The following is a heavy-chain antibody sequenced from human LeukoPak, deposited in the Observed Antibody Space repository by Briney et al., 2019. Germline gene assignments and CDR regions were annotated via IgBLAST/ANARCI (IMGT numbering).Heavy chain of an antibody. J-gene: IGHJ4*02. CDR3: ARKCSLWFGESDFDD. Sequence: ASVKVSCKASGYTFTGYYMHWVRQAPGQGLEWMGWINPNSGGTNYAQKFQGRVTMTRDTSISTAYMELSRLTSDDAAVYYCARKCSLWFGESDFDDWGQGTLVTVPS. CDR1: GYTFTGYY. V-gene: IGHV1-2*02. D-gene: IGHD3-10*01. CDR2: INPNSGGT.